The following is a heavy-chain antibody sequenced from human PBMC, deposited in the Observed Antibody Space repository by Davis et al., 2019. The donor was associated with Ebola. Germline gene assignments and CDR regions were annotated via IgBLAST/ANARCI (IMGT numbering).Heavy chain of an antibody. Sequence: GESLKISCAASGFTFSSYGMHWVRQAPGKGLEWVSAISGSGGSTYYADSVKGRFTISRDNSKNTLYLQMNSLRAEDTAVYYCAKALYDQLLSLYYFDYWGQGTLVTVSS. V-gene: IGHV3-23*01. D-gene: IGHD2-2*01. CDR2: ISGSGGST. J-gene: IGHJ4*02. CDR3: AKALYDQLLSLYYFDY. CDR1: GFTFSSYG.